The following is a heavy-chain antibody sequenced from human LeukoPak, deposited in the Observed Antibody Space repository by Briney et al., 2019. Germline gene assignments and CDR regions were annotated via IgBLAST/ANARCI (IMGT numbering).Heavy chain of an antibody. J-gene: IGHJ4*02. V-gene: IGHV4-61*02. CDR3: ARAVAVAECLFDY. Sequence: SETLSLTCTVSGGSISSGSYYWSWIRQPAGKGLEWIGRIYTSGSTNYNPSLQSRVTISVDTSKNQFSLKLSSVTAADTAVYYCARAVAVAECLFDYWGQGTLVTVSS. CDR2: IYTSGST. CDR1: GGSISSGSYY. D-gene: IGHD6-13*01.